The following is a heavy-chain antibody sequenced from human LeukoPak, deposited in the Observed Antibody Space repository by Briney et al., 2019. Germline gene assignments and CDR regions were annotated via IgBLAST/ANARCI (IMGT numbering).Heavy chain of an antibody. V-gene: IGHV4-59*01. CDR1: GGSISSYY. CDR2: IYYSGST. CDR3: ARDAAVPAVWNGAFDI. D-gene: IGHD2-2*01. J-gene: IGHJ3*02. Sequence: SETLSLTCTVSGGSISSYYWSWLRQPPGKGLEWIGYIYYSGSTNYNPSLKSRVTISVDTSKNQFSLKLSSVTAADTAVYYCARDAAVPAVWNGAFDIWGQGTMVTVSS.